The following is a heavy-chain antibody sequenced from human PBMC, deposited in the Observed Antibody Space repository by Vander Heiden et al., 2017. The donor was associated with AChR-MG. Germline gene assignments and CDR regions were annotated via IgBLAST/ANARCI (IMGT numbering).Heavy chain of an antibody. CDR1: GGAISSVDYY. CDR2: IYYSGST. Sequence: QVQLQESGPGLVKPSQTLSLTCTVPGGAISSVDYYWRWTRQPPGRSLEWIGYIYYSGSTYYNPSPESRVTISVDTSKNQFSLKLSSVTAAATAVYDCARERASGLGDYWGQGTLGTVSS. V-gene: IGHV4-30-4*01. D-gene: IGHD2-15*01. J-gene: IGHJ4*02. CDR3: ARERASGLGDY.